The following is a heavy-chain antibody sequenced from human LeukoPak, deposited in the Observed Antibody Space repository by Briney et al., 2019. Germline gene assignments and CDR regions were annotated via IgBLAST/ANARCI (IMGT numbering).Heavy chain of an antibody. CDR3: ARHAYRYSSGWYRSRFMDFDY. CDR1: GGSISSYY. Sequence: SETLSLTCTVSGGSISSYYWSWIRQPPGKGLEWIGYIYYSGSTNYNPSLKSRVTISVDTSKNQFSLKLSSVTAADTAVYYCARHAYRYSSGWYRSRFMDFDYWGQGTLVTVSS. D-gene: IGHD6-19*01. CDR2: IYYSGST. J-gene: IGHJ4*02. V-gene: IGHV4-59*08.